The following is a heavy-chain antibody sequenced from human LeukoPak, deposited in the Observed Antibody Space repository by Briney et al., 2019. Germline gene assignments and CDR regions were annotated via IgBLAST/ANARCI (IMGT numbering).Heavy chain of an antibody. CDR3: VRGGIQVSGIDEIDY. CDR2: VGITGDT. J-gene: IGHJ4*02. V-gene: IGHV3-13*01. Sequence: GGSLRLSCAASGFTFRSYDMHWVRQVTGKGLEWVSAVGITGDTYYAGSVKGRFTISRENAKNSLYLQMNSLTAGDTAVYYCVRGGIQVSGIDEIDYWGQGTLVTVSS. D-gene: IGHD6-19*01. CDR1: GFTFRSYD.